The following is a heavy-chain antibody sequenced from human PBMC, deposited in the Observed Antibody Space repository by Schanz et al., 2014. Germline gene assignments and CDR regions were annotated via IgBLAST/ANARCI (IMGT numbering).Heavy chain of an antibody. Sequence: QVQLVESGGGVVQPGRSLRLSCAASGFTFSSYALHWVRQAPGKGLEWVAVIWYDGSNKYYADSVKGRFTISRDNSKNTLFLQMNSLRAEDTAVYYCARPALWFGDNCFDPWGQGTLVTVSS. V-gene: IGHV3-33*08. D-gene: IGHD3-10*01. CDR2: IWYDGSNK. CDR1: GFTFSSYA. J-gene: IGHJ5*02. CDR3: ARPALWFGDNCFDP.